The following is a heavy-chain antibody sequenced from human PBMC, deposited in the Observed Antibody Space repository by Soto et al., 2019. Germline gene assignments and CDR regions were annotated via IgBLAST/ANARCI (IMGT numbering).Heavy chain of an antibody. V-gene: IGHV1-18*01. Sequence: QVHLVQSGGEMKKLGASVKVSCKASGYTFTDFGISWVRQAPGQGLEWMGWISGFDGDRNYAQKLQGRVTLTTDTSATTAYMELRSLTSDDAAIYYCARDYDWWGEDWFGPWGQGTLVTVSS. CDR1: GYTFTDFG. J-gene: IGHJ5*02. CDR2: ISGFDGDR. D-gene: IGHD2-8*02. CDR3: ARDYDWWGEDWFGP.